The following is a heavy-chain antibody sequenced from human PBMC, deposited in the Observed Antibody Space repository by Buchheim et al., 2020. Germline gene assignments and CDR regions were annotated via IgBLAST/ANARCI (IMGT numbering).Heavy chain of an antibody. CDR2: IKQDGSEK. CDR1: GFTFSSYW. V-gene: IGHV3-7*01. J-gene: IGHJ6*02. CDR3: ARDLEDSSGPYYYYYGMDV. D-gene: IGHD3-22*01. Sequence: EVQLVESGGGLVQPGGSLRLSCAASGFTFSSYWMSWVRQAPGKGLEWVANIKQDGSEKYYVDSVKGRFNISRDNAKNSLYLQMNSLRAEDTAVYYCARDLEDSSGPYYYYYGMDVWGQGTT.